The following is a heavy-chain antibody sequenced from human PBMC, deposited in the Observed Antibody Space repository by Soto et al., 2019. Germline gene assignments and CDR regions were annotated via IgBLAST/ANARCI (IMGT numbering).Heavy chain of an antibody. J-gene: IGHJ4*02. V-gene: IGHV3-30-3*01. D-gene: IGHD3-22*01. CDR3: ASDIHYYDSSGQLDY. CDR1: GFTFSSYA. Sequence: QVQLVESGGGVVQPGRSLRLSCAASGFTFSSYAMHWVRQAPGKGLEWVAVISYDGSNKYYADSVKGRFTISRDNSKNTLYLQMNSLRAEDTAVYYCASDIHYYDSSGQLDYWGQGTLVTVSS. CDR2: ISYDGSNK.